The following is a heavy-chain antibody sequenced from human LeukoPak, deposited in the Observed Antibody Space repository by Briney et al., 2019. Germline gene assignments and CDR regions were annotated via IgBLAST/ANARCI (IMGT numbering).Heavy chain of an antibody. CDR3: ARRGFCSGGSCFSAHFDF. Sequence: GESLKISCQGSGYTFTPYWIAWVRQMPGKGLEWMGIVYPGDSDTRYSPSFQGQVTISADKSINTAYLQWSSLKASDTAMYYCARRGFCSGGSCFSAHFDFWGEGTLLTVSS. J-gene: IGHJ4*02. CDR1: GYTFTPYW. V-gene: IGHV5-51*01. D-gene: IGHD2-15*01. CDR2: VYPGDSDT.